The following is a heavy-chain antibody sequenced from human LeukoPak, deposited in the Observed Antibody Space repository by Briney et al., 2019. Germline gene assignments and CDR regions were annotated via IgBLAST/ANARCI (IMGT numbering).Heavy chain of an antibody. V-gene: IGHV3-33*01. J-gene: IGHJ4*02. D-gene: IGHD3-22*01. CDR2: IWYDASGQ. CDR1: GFSFSTYG. CDR3: ARDSLYDDNGYYHYFDY. Sequence: GGSLRLSCAASGFSFSTYGMHWVRQAPGKGLEWVAMIWYDASGQHYADSVKGRFTISIDTSKNTLYLQMNSLRAEDTAVYFCARDSLYDDNGYYHYFDYWGQGTLVTVSS.